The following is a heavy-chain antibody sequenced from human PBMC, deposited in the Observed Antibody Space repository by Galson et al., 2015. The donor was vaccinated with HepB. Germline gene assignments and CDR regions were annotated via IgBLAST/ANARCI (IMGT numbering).Heavy chain of an antibody. D-gene: IGHD2-2*03. V-gene: IGHV3-23*01. CDR3: AKLIGYCSSTSCSFDY. CDR2: IVGGGGST. Sequence: SLRLSCAASGFTFSSYPMTWVRQAPGKGLDWVSTIVGGGGSTSYADSVKGRFTISRDNSKNTLFLQMDSPRGEDTAVYYCAKLIGYCSSTSCSFDYWGQGTLVTVSS. CDR1: GFTFSSYP. J-gene: IGHJ4*02.